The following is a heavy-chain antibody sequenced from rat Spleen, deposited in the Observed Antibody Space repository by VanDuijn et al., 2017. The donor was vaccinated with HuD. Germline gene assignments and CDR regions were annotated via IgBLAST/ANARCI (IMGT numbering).Heavy chain of an antibody. D-gene: IGHD4-3*01. CDR3: ATEELGRGYFDY. V-gene: IGHV5-7*01. CDR1: GLSFSNYD. CDR2: ISYDGSST. Sequence: EVQLVESGGGLVQPGRSLKLSCVASGLSFSNYDMAWVRQAPTKGLEWVATISYDGSSTYYRDSVKGRFTISRDNAKSTLYLQMDSLRSDDTATYYCATEELGRGYFDYWGQGVMVTVSS. J-gene: IGHJ2*01.